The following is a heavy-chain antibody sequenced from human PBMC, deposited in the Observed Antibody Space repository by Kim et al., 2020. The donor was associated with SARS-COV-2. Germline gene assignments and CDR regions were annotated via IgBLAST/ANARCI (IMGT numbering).Heavy chain of an antibody. Sequence: GGSLRLSCTASGFTFSTFWMHWVRQGPGEGLVWVSRIASDGSSTAYADSVKGRFTISRDNAKNTLYLQMDSLRGEDTATYYCVRTNPLYSSGWYAGMDVWGQGTTVTVSS. J-gene: IGHJ6*02. D-gene: IGHD6-19*01. CDR1: GFTFSTFW. CDR2: IASDGSST. V-gene: IGHV3-74*01. CDR3: VRTNPLYSSGWYAGMDV.